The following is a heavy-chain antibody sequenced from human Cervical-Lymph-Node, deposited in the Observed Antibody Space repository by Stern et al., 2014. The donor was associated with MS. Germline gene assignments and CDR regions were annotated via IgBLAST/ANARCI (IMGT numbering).Heavy chain of an antibody. V-gene: IGHV3-64D*06. CDR1: GFTFSFYP. CDR3: VKDSLISRSFDY. D-gene: IGHD2-2*01. CDR2: ISSNGGTP. J-gene: IGHJ4*02. Sequence: EVQLVESGGGLVQPGGSLRLSCSASGFTFSFYPMHWVRQAAGKGLEFVAAISSNGGTPFYAGSVQDRFTVSRDNSKNTLYLQMANLRTEDTAVYYCVKDSLISRSFDYWGQGTLVTVSS.